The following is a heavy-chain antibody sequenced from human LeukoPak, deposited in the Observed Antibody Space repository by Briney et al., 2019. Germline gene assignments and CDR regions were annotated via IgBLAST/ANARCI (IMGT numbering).Heavy chain of an antibody. CDR2: ISTYNGNT. CDR1: GYTYTNYG. D-gene: IGHD3-10*01. J-gene: IGHJ6*02. V-gene: IGHV1-18*01. Sequence: ASVKVACKASGYTYTNYGISWVRQAPGQGLEWIGWISTYNGNTDYAQKFQGRVTVTTDTSTNTVYMDLRSLRSGDTAVYYCARDLPTDHPGTYYYYGMDVWGQGTTVTVSS. CDR3: ARDLPTDHPGTYYYYGMDV.